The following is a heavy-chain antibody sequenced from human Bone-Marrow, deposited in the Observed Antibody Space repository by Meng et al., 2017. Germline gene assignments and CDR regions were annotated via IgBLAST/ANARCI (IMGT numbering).Heavy chain of an antibody. Sequence: QVQLQESGPGLVKPSGTLSLTCTVSGDSISSTNWWIWVRQPPGKGLEWIGEIYHSGNTNYNASLKSRVTLSIDKSKNQFSLKLSSVTAADTAVYYCARKAVAGNFDYWGQGTLVTVSS. V-gene: IGHV4-4*02. CDR2: IYHSGNT. J-gene: IGHJ4*02. D-gene: IGHD6-13*01. CDR1: GDSISSTNW. CDR3: ARKAVAGNFDY.